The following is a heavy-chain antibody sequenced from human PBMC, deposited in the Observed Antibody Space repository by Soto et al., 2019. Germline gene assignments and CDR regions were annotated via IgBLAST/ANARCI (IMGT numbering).Heavy chain of an antibody. V-gene: IGHV1-2*04. CDR2: INPNSGGT. D-gene: IGHD3-9*01. J-gene: IGHJ5*02. CDR1: GYTFTGYY. Sequence: VASVKVSCKASGYTFTGYYMHWVRQAPGQGLEWMGWINPNSGGTNYAQKFQGWVTMTRDTSISTAYMELSRLRSDDTAVYYCARAGATGSDNWFDPWGQGTLVTVSS. CDR3: ARAGATGSDNWFDP.